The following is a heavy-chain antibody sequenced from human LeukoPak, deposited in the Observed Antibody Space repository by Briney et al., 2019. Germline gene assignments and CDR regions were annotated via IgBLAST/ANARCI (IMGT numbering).Heavy chain of an antibody. D-gene: IGHD5-24*01. J-gene: IGHJ4*02. Sequence: PGGSLRLSCAASGFTFDDYAMHWVRQAPGKGLEWVSLISWDGGSTYYADSVKGRFTISRDNSKNSLYLQMNSLRAEDTAVYYCARDSITGYYWGQGTLVTVSS. V-gene: IGHV3-43D*03. CDR1: GFTFDDYA. CDR3: ARDSITGYY. CDR2: ISWDGGST.